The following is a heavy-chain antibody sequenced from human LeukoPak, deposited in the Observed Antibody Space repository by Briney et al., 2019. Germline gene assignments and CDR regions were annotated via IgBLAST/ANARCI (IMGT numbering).Heavy chain of an antibody. Sequence: PGGSLGLSCVASGFSFSTYDMYWVRQAAGRGLEWVSALGTNGDSYYLGSVKGRFTISRDDGKNSLYLQMNSLGVEDTAVYYCTRELRGIASHYHGMDVWGQGTTVAVSS. CDR1: GFSFSTYD. V-gene: IGHV3-13*01. J-gene: IGHJ6*02. CDR2: LGTNGDS. D-gene: IGHD6-6*01. CDR3: TRELRGIASHYHGMDV.